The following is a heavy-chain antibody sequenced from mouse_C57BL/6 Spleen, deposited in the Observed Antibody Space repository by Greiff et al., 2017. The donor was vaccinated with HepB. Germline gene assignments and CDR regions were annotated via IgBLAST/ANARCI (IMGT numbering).Heavy chain of an antibody. CDR1: GYTFTSYW. J-gene: IGHJ1*03. V-gene: IGHV1-69*01. CDR2: IDPSDSYT. Sequence: QVQLQQSGAELVMPGASVKLSCKASGYTFTSYWMHWVKQRPGQGLEWIGEIDPSDSYTNYNQKFKGKSTLTVDKSSSTAYMQLSSLTSEDSAVYYCASRSPYYYGSSYGYFDVWGTGTTVTVSS. D-gene: IGHD1-1*01. CDR3: ASRSPYYYGSSYGYFDV.